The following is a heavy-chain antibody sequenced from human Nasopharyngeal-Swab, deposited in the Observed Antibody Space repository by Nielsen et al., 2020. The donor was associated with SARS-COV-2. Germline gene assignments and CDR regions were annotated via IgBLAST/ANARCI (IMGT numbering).Heavy chain of an antibody. CDR1: GFTFNNYN. J-gene: IGHJ5*02. CDR2: ISSSSSYI. D-gene: IGHD1-26*01. V-gene: IGHV3-21*01. CDR3: ARDGGSYYSWFDP. Sequence: GGSLRLSCAASGFTFNNYNLNWVRQAPGKGLEWVSSISSSSSYIYYADSVKGRFTISRDNAKNSLYLQMNSLRAEDTAVYYCARDGGSYYSWFDPWGQGTLVTVSS.